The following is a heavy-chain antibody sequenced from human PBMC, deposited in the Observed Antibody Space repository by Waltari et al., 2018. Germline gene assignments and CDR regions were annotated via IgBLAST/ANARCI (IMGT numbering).Heavy chain of an antibody. D-gene: IGHD3-10*01. CDR3: ARDSASMVRGVFDAFDI. J-gene: IGHJ3*02. CDR1: GYTFTSYG. CDR2: ISAYNGNT. V-gene: IGHV1-18*01. Sequence: QVQLVQSGAEVKKPGASVKVYCKASGYTFTSYGISWGRQAPGQGLEWMGWISAYNGNTNYAQKLQGRVTMTTDTSTSTAYMGLRSLRSDDTAVYYCARDSASMVRGVFDAFDIWGQGTMVTVSS.